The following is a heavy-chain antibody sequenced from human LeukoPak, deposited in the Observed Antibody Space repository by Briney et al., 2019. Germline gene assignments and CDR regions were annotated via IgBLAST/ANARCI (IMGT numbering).Heavy chain of an antibody. CDR2: IIPIFGTA. J-gene: IGHJ3*02. Sequence: SVKVSCKASGGTFSSYAISWVRHAPGQGLEWMGGIIPIFGTANYAQKFQGRVTITTDESTSTAYMELSSLRSEDTAVYYCARDTLRHSGSYNWVDAFDIWGQGTMVTVSS. V-gene: IGHV1-69*05. CDR1: GGTFSSYA. CDR3: ARDTLRHSGSYNWVDAFDI. D-gene: IGHD1-26*01.